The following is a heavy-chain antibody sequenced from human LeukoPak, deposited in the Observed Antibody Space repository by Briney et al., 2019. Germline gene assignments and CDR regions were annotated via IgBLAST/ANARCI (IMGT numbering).Heavy chain of an antibody. D-gene: IGHD2-2*01. V-gene: IGHV4-31*03. Sequence: SETLSLTCTVSGGSISSGGYYWSWIRQHPGKGLEWIGDIYYSGSTYYNPSLKRRVTISVDTSKNQFSLKLSSVTAADTAVYYCARGNIVVVPAQYNWFDPWGQGTLVTVSS. J-gene: IGHJ5*02. CDR3: ARGNIVVVPAQYNWFDP. CDR1: GGSISSGGYY. CDR2: IYYSGST.